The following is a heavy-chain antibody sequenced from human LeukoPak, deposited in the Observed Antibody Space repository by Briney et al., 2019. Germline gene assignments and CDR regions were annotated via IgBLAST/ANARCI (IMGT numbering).Heavy chain of an antibody. D-gene: IGHD2-2*01. CDR1: GFTFSSYW. CDR3: ARAYCSSTSCSPDY. Sequence: GGSLRLSCAASGFTFSSYWMHWVRQAPGKGLVWVSRINSDGSSTSYADSVKGRFTISRDNSKNTLYLQMGSLRAEDMAVYYCARAYCSSTSCSPDYWGQGTLVTVSS. CDR2: INSDGSST. V-gene: IGHV3-74*01. J-gene: IGHJ4*02.